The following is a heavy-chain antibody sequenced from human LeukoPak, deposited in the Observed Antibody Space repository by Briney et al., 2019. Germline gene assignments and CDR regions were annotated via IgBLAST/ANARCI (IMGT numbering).Heavy chain of an antibody. J-gene: IGHJ4*02. CDR1: GGTFSSYA. Sequence: SVKVSCKASGGTFSSYAISWVRQAPGQGLEWMGGIIPIFDTANYAQKFQGRVTITADESTSTAYMELSSLRSEDTAVYYCARGRGDTSMVTRFDYWGQGTLVTVSS. D-gene: IGHD5-18*01. CDR2: IIPIFDTA. V-gene: IGHV1-69*01. CDR3: ARGRGDTSMVTRFDY.